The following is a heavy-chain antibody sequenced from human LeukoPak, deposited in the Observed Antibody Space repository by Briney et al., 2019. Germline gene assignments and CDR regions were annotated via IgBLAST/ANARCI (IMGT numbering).Heavy chain of an antibody. J-gene: IGHJ4*02. D-gene: IGHD3-22*01. CDR1: GFTFSSYW. Sequence: GGSLRLSCAASGFTFSSYWMSWVRQAPGKGLEWVANIKQDGSEKYYVDSVKGRFTISRDNAKNSLYLQMNSLRAEDTAVYYCAKAKHYYDSSGYYYENYFDYWGQGTLVTVSS. V-gene: IGHV3-7*01. CDR3: AKAKHYYDSSGYYYENYFDY. CDR2: IKQDGSEK.